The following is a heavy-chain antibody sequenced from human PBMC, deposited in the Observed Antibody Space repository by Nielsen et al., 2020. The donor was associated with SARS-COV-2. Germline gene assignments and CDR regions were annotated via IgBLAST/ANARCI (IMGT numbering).Heavy chain of an antibody. CDR1: GFTFSSYG. J-gene: IGHJ6*02. D-gene: IGHD3-3*01. CDR2: IKQDGSEK. CDR3: ARGQGVSIFGPYTHYGMDV. V-gene: IGHV3-7*05. Sequence: GGSPRLSCAASGFTFSSYGMHWVRQAPGKGLEWVANIKQDGSEKYYVDSVKGRFTISRDNAKNSLYLQMNSLRAEDTAVYYCARGQGVSIFGPYTHYGMDVWGQGTTVTVSS.